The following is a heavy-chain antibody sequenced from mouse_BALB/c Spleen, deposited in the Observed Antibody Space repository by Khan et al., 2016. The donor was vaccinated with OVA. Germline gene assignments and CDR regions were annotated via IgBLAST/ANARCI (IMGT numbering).Heavy chain of an antibody. D-gene: IGHD1-3*01. V-gene: IGHV2-9*02. CDR2: IWAGGST. Sequence: QMQLVESGPGLVAPSQSLSITCTASGFSLTSYGVHWVRQPPGKGLEWLGVIWAGGSTNYNSAIMSRQNTSKDHSKSKVFLKMNSLQTDDTAMYYCARLEDIWGQGTTLTVSS. CDR3: ARLEDI. CDR1: GFSLTSYG. J-gene: IGHJ2*01.